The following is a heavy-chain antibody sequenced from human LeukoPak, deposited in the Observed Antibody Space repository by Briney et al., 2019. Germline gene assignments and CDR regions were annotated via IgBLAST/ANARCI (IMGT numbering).Heavy chain of an antibody. CDR3: ARDNKDGDWLGPPGFDP. V-gene: IGHV1-69*01. Sequence: ASVKVSCKASGGTFSSYAISWVRQAPGQGLEWMGGIIPIFGTANYAQKFQGRVTITADESTSTAYMELSSLRSEDTAVYYCARDNKDGDWLGPPGFDPWGQGTLVTVSS. CDR2: IIPIFGTA. CDR1: GGTFSSYA. D-gene: IGHD2-21*02. J-gene: IGHJ5*02.